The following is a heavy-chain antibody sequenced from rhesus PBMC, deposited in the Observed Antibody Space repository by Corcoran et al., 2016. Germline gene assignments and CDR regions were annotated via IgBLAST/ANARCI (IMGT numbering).Heavy chain of an antibody. CDR2: IYWDDDK. J-gene: IGHJ5-1*01. V-gene: IGHV2S1*01. CDR3: ARVPVNTRFDV. Sequence: QVTLKESGPALVKPTQTLTLTCTFSGFSLSTSGMGVGWIRQPPGKALDWLASIYWDDDKYYSTALKSSPTTPKSTSKNQVVLPMTTMNPLATATYSCARVPVNTRFDVWGAGVLVTVSS. CDR1: GFSLSTSGMG.